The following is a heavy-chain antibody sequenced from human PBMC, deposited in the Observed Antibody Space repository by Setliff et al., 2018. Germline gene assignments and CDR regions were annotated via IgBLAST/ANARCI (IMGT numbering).Heavy chain of an antibody. D-gene: IGHD6-19*01. V-gene: IGHV4-4*07. CDR2: IYIGGSA. J-gene: IGHJ6*03. CDR1: GGSISSYY. Sequence: PSETLSLTCTVSGGSISSYYRSWIRQPAGKGLEWIGHIYIGGSANYNPSLKSRVTMSIDTSTNQFSLKLNSVTAADMAVYYCAREEWLDPPGYYYMDVWAKGTTVTVSS. CDR3: AREEWLDPPGYYYMDV.